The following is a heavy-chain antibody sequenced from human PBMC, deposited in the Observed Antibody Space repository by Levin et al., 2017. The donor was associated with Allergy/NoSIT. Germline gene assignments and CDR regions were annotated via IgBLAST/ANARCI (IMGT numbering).Heavy chain of an antibody. CDR3: ARLSGTVWSPFDL. Sequence: GGSLRLSCAASGFTVSSNYKSWVRQAPGKGLEWVSLYYGDGRTAYGDSVKGRFTISRDISRNTLDLQMNSLRAEDTALYYCARLSGTVWSPFDLWGQGTLVTVSS. V-gene: IGHV3-53*01. CDR1: GFTVSSNY. CDR2: YYGDGRT. D-gene: IGHD1-1*01. J-gene: IGHJ4*02.